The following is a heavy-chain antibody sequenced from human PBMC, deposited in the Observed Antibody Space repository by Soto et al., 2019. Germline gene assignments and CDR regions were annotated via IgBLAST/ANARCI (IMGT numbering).Heavy chain of an antibody. CDR3: ATGGAGSGPFTWELPDH. J-gene: IGHJ4*02. D-gene: IGHD1-26*01. CDR1: GNTFTYRY. Sequence: QLQLVQSGAEVKKTGSSVTVSCKALGNTFTYRYLHWVRQAPGQALEWMGWITPFSGDVHYAQKFQSRVTSTRASSINTAYIKMSSLRSEDTAMYFCATGGAGSGPFTWELPDHWGQGTLVTVSS. V-gene: IGHV1-45*02. CDR2: ITPFSGDV.